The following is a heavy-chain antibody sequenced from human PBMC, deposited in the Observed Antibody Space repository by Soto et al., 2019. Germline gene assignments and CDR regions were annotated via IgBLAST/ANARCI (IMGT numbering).Heavy chain of an antibody. CDR1: GGSISKSSYY. J-gene: IGHJ5*02. V-gene: IGHV4-39*01. CDR2: MSYSGST. CDR3: SRRAPEGCDP. Sequence: SETLSLTCTVSGGSISKSSYYWVWIRQPPGKGLEWVGSMSYSGSTYYNPSLKSRVAISVDTSKNQLSLQVSSVTAADTAVYYCSRRAPEGCDPWGQGTLVTVSS.